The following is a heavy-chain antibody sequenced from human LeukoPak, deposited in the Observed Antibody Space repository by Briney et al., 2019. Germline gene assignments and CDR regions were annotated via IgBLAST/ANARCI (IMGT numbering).Heavy chain of an antibody. V-gene: IGHV1-2*02. Sequence: GASVKVSCKASGYTFTGYYMHWVRQAPGQGLEWMGWINPNSGGTNYAQKFQGRVTMTRDTSISTAYMELSRLRSDDTAVYYCAREGFMITFGGVIAPFDYWGQGTLVTVSS. J-gene: IGHJ4*02. D-gene: IGHD3-16*02. CDR3: AREGFMITFGGVIAPFDY. CDR2: INPNSGGT. CDR1: GYTFTGYY.